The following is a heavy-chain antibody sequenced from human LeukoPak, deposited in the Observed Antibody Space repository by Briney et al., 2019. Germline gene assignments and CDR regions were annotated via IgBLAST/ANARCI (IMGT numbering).Heavy chain of an antibody. CDR1: GFTFSDYS. J-gene: IGHJ4*02. V-gene: IGHV3-48*02. CDR3: SSESRY. CDR2: ITSSSDSI. Sequence: PGGSLRLSCAASGFTFSDYSMNWVRQAPGKGLQWVSWITSSSDSIYYADSVKGRFTISRDNAKNSLYLQMNSLRDEDTAVYYCSSESRYWGQGTLVIVYS. D-gene: IGHD3-22*01.